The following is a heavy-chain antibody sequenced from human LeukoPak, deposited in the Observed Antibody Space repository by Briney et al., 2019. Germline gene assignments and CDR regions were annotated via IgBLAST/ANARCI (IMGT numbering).Heavy chain of an antibody. CDR1: GFTFSSYW. Sequence: PGGSLRLSCAASGFTFSSYWMSWTRQAPGKGLEWVANIKQDGSEKYYVDSVKGRFTISRDNAKNSLYLQMNSLRAEDTAVYYCARGWWSGSYLSSVGYFDYWGQGTLVTVSS. D-gene: IGHD1-26*01. CDR2: IKQDGSEK. V-gene: IGHV3-7*01. CDR3: ARGWWSGSYLSSVGYFDY. J-gene: IGHJ4*02.